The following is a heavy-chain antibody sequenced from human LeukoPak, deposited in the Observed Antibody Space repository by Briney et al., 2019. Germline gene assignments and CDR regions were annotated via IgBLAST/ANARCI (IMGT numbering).Heavy chain of an antibody. V-gene: IGHV1-69*13. J-gene: IGHJ4*02. CDR3: VDYGPGTRQDY. D-gene: IGHD4-17*01. CDR1: GGTFSSYA. Sequence: ASVEVSCKASGGTFSSYAISWVRQAPGQGLEWMGGIIPIFGTANYAQKFQGRVTITADESTSTAYMELSSLRSEDTAVYYCVDYGPGTRQDYWGQGTLVTVSS. CDR2: IIPIFGTA.